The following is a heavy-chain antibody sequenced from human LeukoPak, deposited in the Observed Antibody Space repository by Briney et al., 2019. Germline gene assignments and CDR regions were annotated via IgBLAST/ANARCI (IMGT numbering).Heavy chain of an antibody. Sequence: GGSLRLSWVASGFAVSINYFSWVRQAPGEGREWVSVIYIGGTPYYADSVKGRFTISRGISKNTLHLQKDSLRAEDTAVYCCARDRSVQLLYHWAYGDYVFPDYWGQGTLVTVSS. J-gene: IGHJ4*02. CDR1: GFAVSINY. D-gene: IGHD2-2*02. CDR2: IYIGGTP. CDR3: ARDRSVQLLYHWAYGDYVFPDY. V-gene: IGHV3-53*01.